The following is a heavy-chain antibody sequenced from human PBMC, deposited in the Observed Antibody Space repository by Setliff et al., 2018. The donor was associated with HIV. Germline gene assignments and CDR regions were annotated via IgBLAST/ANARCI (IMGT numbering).Heavy chain of an antibody. V-gene: IGHV3-72*01. CDR3: ARSSVGIGVVFNNYYYIDV. J-gene: IGHJ6*03. CDR2: TRNKVNSYTT. D-gene: IGHD3-3*01. Sequence: GGSLRLSCAASGFTFSDHYMDWVRQAPGKGLEWVGRTRNKVNSYTTEYAASVKGRFTISKDTSKNQVVLTMTNMDPVDTGTYYCARSSVGIGVVFNNYYYIDVWGKGTTVTVSS. CDR1: GFTFSDHY.